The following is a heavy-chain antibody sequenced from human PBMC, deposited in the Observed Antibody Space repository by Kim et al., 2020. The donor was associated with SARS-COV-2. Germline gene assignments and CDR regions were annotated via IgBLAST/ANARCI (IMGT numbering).Heavy chain of an antibody. CDR2: INPESGDT. D-gene: IGHD1-26*01. CDR3: ARATLIEGGTKQPLDY. J-gene: IGHJ4*02. Sequence: ASVKVSCKTSGYSFTDYYLHWVRQAPGQGLEWMGWINPESGDTKYAQEFQDRVSMTRDTSVSTAYMELSSLRPDDTAVFYCARATLIEGGTKQPLDYWGQGAQVTVSS. V-gene: IGHV1-2*02. CDR1: GYSFTDYY.